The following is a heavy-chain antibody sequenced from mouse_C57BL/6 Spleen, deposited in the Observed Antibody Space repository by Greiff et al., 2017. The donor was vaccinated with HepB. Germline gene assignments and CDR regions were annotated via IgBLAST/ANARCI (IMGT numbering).Heavy chain of an antibody. J-gene: IGHJ3*01. Sequence: DVMLVESGGGLVKPGGSLKLSCAASGFTFSSYTMSWVRQTPEKRLEWVATISGGGGNTYYPDSVKGRFTISRDNAKNTLYLQMSSLRSEDTALYYCARQVGTWFAYWGQGTLVTVSA. CDR2: ISGGGGNT. D-gene: IGHD3-1*01. CDR3: ARQVGTWFAY. V-gene: IGHV5-9*01. CDR1: GFTFSSYT.